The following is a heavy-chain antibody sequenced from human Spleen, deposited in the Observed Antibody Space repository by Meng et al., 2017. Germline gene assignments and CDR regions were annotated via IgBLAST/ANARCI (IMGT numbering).Heavy chain of an antibody. V-gene: IGHV1-2*06. CDR3: AREGEISAAGKLFGDY. CDR1: GYTFPDYW. CDR2: INPKSGDT. J-gene: IGHJ4*02. Sequence: ASVKVSCKASGYTFPDYWLHWVRRAPGQGLEWMGRINPKSGDTHYAQRLQGRVTMTGDTSMSTAYMELSGLRSDETTMYYCAREGEISAAGKLFGDYWGQGTLVTVSS. D-gene: IGHD6-13*01.